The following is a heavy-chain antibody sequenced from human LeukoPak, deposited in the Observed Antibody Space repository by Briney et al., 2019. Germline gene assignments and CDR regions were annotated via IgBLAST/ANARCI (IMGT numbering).Heavy chain of an antibody. CDR3: ARERRAWGEDF. J-gene: IGHJ4*02. D-gene: IGHD3-16*01. Sequence: ASVKVSCKASGYTFTNYYMHWVRQAPGQGLEWVGLINPNGGNTGYAERFQGRVTVTTDTSTSTVYMELNSLGSEDTAVYYCARERRAWGEDFWGQGTLVTVSS. V-gene: IGHV1-46*01. CDR1: GYTFTNYY. CDR2: INPNGGNT.